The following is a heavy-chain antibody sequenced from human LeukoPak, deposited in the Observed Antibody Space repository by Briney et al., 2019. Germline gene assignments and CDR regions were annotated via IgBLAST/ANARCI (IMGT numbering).Heavy chain of an antibody. CDR1: GDFITGHY. CDR2: INYDVRT. Sequence: PSETLSLTCTVSGDFITGHYWTWIRQPPGKGLEWIGFINYDVRTKYNPSLQSRVTLSADTTKNHFPLKLTSVTAADTAVYFCARLLDYDTSGDPDTFDMWGQGILVTVSS. D-gene: IGHD3-22*01. V-gene: IGHV4-59*11. CDR3: ARLLDYDTSGDPDTFDM. J-gene: IGHJ3*02.